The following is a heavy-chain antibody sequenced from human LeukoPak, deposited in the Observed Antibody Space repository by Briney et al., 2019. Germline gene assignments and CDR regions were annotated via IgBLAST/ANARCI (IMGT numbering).Heavy chain of an antibody. J-gene: IGHJ6*03. CDR1: GFTFSSYS. D-gene: IGHD2/OR15-2a*01. Sequence: GGSLRLSCAASGFTFSSYSMNWVRQAPGKGLEWVSSITSSNNYIYYGDSVKGRFTTSRDDAKNSLFLQMNSLRAEDTATYYCARGEFGDYYYFYMDVWGKGTTVTVSS. CDR3: ARGEFGDYYYFYMDV. V-gene: IGHV3-21*01. CDR2: ITSSNNYI.